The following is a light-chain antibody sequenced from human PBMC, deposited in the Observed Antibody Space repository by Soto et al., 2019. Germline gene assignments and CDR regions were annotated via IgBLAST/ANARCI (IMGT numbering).Light chain of an antibody. CDR2: GAS. Sequence: ETVLTQSPGTLSLSPMERATLSFMASQSVSSRLAWCQQKPGQAPRLLISGASSRATGIPDRFSGSGSATDFTLTISRLEPEDFALYYCQQYGSSPITFGQGTKVDIK. CDR3: QQYGSSPIT. CDR1: QSVSSR. V-gene: IGKV3-20*01. J-gene: IGKJ1*01.